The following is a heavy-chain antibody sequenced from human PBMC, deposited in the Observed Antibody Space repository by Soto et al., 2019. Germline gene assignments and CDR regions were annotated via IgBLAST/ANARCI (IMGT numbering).Heavy chain of an antibody. Sequence: QVQVQESGPGLVKPSQTLSLKCRVSGGSIDSRDYYWSWIRQHPEKGLEWIGSIYYNGNTDYNPSLRGRPTMSLDTSMNEFSLKLTSVTAADTAVYYCARDKGGAALKGSGMDVWGQGTTVTVS. CDR2: IYYNGNT. D-gene: IGHD3-10*01. J-gene: IGHJ6*02. V-gene: IGHV4-31*02. CDR3: ARDKGGAALKGSGMDV. CDR1: GGSIDSRDYY.